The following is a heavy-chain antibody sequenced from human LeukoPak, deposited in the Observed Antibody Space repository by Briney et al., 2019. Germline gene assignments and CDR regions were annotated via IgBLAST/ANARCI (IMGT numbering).Heavy chain of an antibody. CDR2: IYCGRST. D-gene: IGHD3-22*01. Sequence: GGSLRHSCAASGFTVSSNYMSWVRWAPGRGLGWVPVIYCGRSTYYADAVKGRFTISRDNSKNPLYLQMNRLRAEDTAVYYCARAGYYYDSSGHYYFDYWGQGTLVTVSS. CDR1: GFTVSSNY. CDR3: ARAGYYYDSSGHYYFDY. J-gene: IGHJ4*02. V-gene: IGHV3-66*01.